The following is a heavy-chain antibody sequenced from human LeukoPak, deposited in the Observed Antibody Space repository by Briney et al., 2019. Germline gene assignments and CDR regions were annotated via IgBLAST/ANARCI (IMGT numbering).Heavy chain of an antibody. CDR2: IYHSGST. CDR1: GYSISSGYY. D-gene: IGHD4-17*01. CDR3: ARAVITVTAPFDY. Sequence: SETLSLTCTVSGYSISSGYYWGWIRQPPGKGLEWIGSIYHSGSTYYNPSLKSRVTISVDTSKNQFSLKLSSVTAADTAVYYCARAVITVTAPFDYWGQGTLVTVSS. J-gene: IGHJ4*02. V-gene: IGHV4-38-2*02.